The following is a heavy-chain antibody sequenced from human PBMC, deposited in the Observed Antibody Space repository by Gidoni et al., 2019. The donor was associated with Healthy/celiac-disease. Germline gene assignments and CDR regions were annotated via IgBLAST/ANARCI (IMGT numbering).Heavy chain of an antibody. V-gene: IGHV3-23*01. J-gene: IGHJ3*02. CDR3: AKDTFGYGDLFDAFDI. CDR2: ISGSGGST. D-gene: IGHD4-17*01. CDR1: GFTFSSYA. Sequence: EVQLLESGGGLVQPGGSLRLSCAASGFTFSSYAMSWVRQAPGKGLEWVSAISGSGGSTYYADSVKGRFTISRDNSKNTLYLQMNSLRAEDTAVYYCAKDTFGYGDLFDAFDIWGQGTMVTVSS.